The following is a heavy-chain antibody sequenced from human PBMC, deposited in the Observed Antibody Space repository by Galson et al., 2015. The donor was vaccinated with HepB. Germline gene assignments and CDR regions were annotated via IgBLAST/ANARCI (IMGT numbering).Heavy chain of an antibody. CDR1: GFIFDHYA. CDR2: ISWNSGSI. Sequence: SLRLSCAASGFIFDHYAMHWVRHGPGKGLEWVSGISWNSGSIGYADSVKGRFTISRDNAKNSLDLQMNSLGAEDTALYFCAKIITFMTGYYDSSGYYSHWGQGTLVTVSP. D-gene: IGHD3-22*01. CDR3: AKIITFMTGYYDSSGYYSH. V-gene: IGHV3-9*01. J-gene: IGHJ4*02.